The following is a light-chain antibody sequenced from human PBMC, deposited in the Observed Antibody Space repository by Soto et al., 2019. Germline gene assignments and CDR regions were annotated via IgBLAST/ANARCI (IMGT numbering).Light chain of an antibody. J-gene: IGKJ1*01. CDR3: QHYNSYSEA. Sequence: DIQMTQSPSTLSGSVGDRVTITCRASQTISSWLAWYQQKPGKSPKLLIYKASTLKSGVPSRFIGIGAGTEFILTISSLQPDDFATYYCQHYNSYSEAFGPGTKVELK. CDR1: QTISSW. V-gene: IGKV1-5*03. CDR2: KAS.